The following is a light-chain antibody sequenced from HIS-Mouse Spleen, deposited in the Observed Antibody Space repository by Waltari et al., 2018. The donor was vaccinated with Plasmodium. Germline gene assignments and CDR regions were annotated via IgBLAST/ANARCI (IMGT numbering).Light chain of an antibody. CDR1: SSYVGRYTL. CDR3: CSYAGSSTFV. CDR2: EGS. V-gene: IGLV2-23*03. J-gene: IGLJ3*02. Sequence: QSALTQPASVSGSPGQSITISFTCTSSYVGRYTLFSCSQQHPGKAPKLMIYEGSKRPSGVSNRFSGSKSGNTASLTISGLQAEDEADYYCCSYAGSSTFVFGGGTKLTVL.